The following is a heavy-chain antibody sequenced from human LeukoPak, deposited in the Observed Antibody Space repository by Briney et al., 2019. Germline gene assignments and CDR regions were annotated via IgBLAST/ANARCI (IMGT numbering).Heavy chain of an antibody. CDR1: GFTFSNAW. V-gene: IGHV3-15*01. D-gene: IGHD6-19*01. J-gene: IGHJ4*02. CDR2: IKSKTDGGTT. Sequence: GGSLRLSCAASGFTFSNAWMSWVRQAPGKGLEWVGRIKSKTDGGTTDYAAPVKGRFTISRDDSKNTLYLQMNSLKTEDTAVYYCTTRVAVAGKTDYWGQGTLVTVSS. CDR3: TTRVAVAGKTDY.